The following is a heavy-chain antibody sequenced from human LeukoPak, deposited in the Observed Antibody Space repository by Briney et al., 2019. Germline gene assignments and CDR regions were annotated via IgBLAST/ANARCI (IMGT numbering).Heavy chain of an antibody. CDR3: ARGLSPWTPESFDY. CDR2: INHSGST. D-gene: IGHD1-14*01. V-gene: IGHV4-34*01. J-gene: IGHJ4*02. Sequence: PSETLSLTCAVYGGSLSGYYWSWIRQPPGKGLEWIGEINHSGSTNYNPSLKSRVTISVDTSKNQFSLKLSSVTAADTAVYYCARGLSPWTPESFDYWGQGTLVTVSS. CDR1: GGSLSGYY.